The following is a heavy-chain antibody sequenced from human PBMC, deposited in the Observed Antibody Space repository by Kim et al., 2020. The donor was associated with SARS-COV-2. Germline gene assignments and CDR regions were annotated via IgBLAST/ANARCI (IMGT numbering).Heavy chain of an antibody. CDR2: ISWDGGST. CDR3: AKDHGVISYYFDY. CDR1: GFTFDDYA. J-gene: IGHJ4*02. Sequence: GGYLRLSCAASGFTFDDYAMHWVRQAPGKGLEWVSLISWDGGSTYYADSVKGRFTISRDNSKNSLYPQMNSLRAEDTALYYCAKDHGVISYYFDYWGQGTLVTVSS. D-gene: IGHD3-22*01. V-gene: IGHV3-43D*03.